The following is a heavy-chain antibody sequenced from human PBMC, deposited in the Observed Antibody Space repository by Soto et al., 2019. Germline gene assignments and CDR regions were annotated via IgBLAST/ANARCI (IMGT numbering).Heavy chain of an antibody. J-gene: IGHJ4*02. CDR1: GYTFTSYA. V-gene: IGHV1-3*01. CDR2: INAGNGNT. CDR3: ARSTIFGVVIINGPLDY. Sequence: ASVKVSCKASGYTFTSYARHGGRQAPGQRLGWMGWINAGNGNTKYSQKFQGRVTITRDTSASTAYMELSSLRSEDTAVYYCARSTIFGVVIINGPLDYWGQGTLVTVSS. D-gene: IGHD3-3*01.